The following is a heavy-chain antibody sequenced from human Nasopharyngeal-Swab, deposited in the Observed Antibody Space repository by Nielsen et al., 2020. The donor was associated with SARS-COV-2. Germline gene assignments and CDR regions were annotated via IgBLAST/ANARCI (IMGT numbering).Heavy chain of an antibody. CDR3: ARLGASSRMGTMIVVALYYFDY. CDR2: ISWNSGSI. V-gene: IGHV3-9*01. D-gene: IGHD3-22*01. J-gene: IGHJ4*02. CDR1: GFTFSSYW. Sequence: SLKISCAASGFTFSSYWMSWVRQAPGKGLEWVSGISWNSGSIGYADSVKGRFTISRDNAKNSLYLQMNSLRAEDTALYYCARLGASSRMGTMIVVALYYFDYWGQGTLVTVSS.